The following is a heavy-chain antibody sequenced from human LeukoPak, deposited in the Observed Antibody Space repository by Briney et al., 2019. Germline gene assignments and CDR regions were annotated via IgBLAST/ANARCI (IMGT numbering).Heavy chain of an antibody. CDR1: GFTFSSYS. Sequence: GGSLRLSCAASGFTFSSYSMNWVRQAPGKGLEWVSSISSSSSYIYYADSVKGRFTISRDNAKNSLYLQMNSLRAEDTAVYYCARDVDYYYSSGYYQRYFDYWGQGTLVTVSS. J-gene: IGHJ4*02. CDR3: ARDVDYYYSSGYYQRYFDY. CDR2: ISSSSSYI. V-gene: IGHV3-21*01. D-gene: IGHD3-22*01.